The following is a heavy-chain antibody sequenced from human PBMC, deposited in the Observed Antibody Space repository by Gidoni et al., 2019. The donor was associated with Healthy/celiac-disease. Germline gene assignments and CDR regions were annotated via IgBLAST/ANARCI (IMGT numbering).Heavy chain of an antibody. D-gene: IGHD3-10*01. V-gene: IGHV4-59*01. Sequence: QVQLQESGPGLVKPSETLSLTCTASGGSISSYYWSWIRQPPGKGLEWIGYIYYSGSTNYNPSLKSRVTISVDTSKNQFSLKLSSVTAADTAVYYCARSGYYYGSGSPYYFDYWGQGTLVTVSS. J-gene: IGHJ4*02. CDR3: ARSGYYYGSGSPYYFDY. CDR2: IYYSGST. CDR1: GGSISSYY.